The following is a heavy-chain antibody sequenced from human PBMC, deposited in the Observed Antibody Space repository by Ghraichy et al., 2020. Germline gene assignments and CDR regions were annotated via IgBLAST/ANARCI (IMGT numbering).Heavy chain of an antibody. CDR2: ISYDGSNK. CDR3: AKDLAYYYDSSGHEYYYYGMDV. J-gene: IGHJ6*02. V-gene: IGHV3-30*18. D-gene: IGHD3-22*01. Sequence: GGSLRLSCAASGFTFSSYGMHWVRQAPGKGLEWVAVISYDGSNKYYADSVKGRFTISRDNSKNTLYLQMNSLRAEDTAVYYCAKDLAYYYDSSGHEYYYYGMDVWGQGTTVTVSS. CDR1: GFTFSSYG.